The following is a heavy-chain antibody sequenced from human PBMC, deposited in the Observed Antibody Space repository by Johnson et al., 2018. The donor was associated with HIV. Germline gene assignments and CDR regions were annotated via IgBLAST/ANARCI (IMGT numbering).Heavy chain of an antibody. J-gene: IGHJ3*01. CDR2: IRWDGAVT. Sequence: VQLVESGGGVAQPGRSLRLSCAASGFTFSFYAMHWVRQAPGNGLEWVSLIRWDGAVTHYVDSVKGRFTISRDNSRNSLYLQMKSLRTEDTALYYCARAEIYEGRIGDFAFDVWGRGTMVTVSS. D-gene: IGHD3-10*01. CDR1: GFTFSFYA. CDR3: ARAEIYEGRIGDFAFDV. V-gene: IGHV3-43D*03.